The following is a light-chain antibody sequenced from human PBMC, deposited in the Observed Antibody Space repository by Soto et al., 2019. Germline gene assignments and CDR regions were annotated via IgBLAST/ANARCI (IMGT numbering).Light chain of an antibody. J-gene: IGLJ2*01. V-gene: IGLV1-40*01. Sequence: QSVLTQPPSVSGSPGQRVTISCTGSSSNIGAGYDVHWYQQLPGTAPILLIYGHSNRPSGVPYRFSGSKSGTSASLAITGLQADDEADYYCQSYDSSLSGHVVFGGGTKLTVL. CDR3: QSYDSSLSGHVV. CDR2: GHS. CDR1: SSNIGAGYD.